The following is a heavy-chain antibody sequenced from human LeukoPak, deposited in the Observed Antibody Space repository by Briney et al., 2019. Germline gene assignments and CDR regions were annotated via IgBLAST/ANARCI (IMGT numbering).Heavy chain of an antibody. V-gene: IGHV3-23*01. CDR3: AKDLQVLSYYGSGSRGDY. D-gene: IGHD3-10*01. CDR2: ISGSGGST. Sequence: GGSLRLSCAASGFTFSSYAMSWVRQAPGKGLEWVSAISGSGGSTYYADSVKGRFTISRDNSKNTLYLQMNSLRAEDTAVYYCAKDLQVLSYYGSGSRGDYWGQGTLVTVSS. CDR1: GFTFSSYA. J-gene: IGHJ4*02.